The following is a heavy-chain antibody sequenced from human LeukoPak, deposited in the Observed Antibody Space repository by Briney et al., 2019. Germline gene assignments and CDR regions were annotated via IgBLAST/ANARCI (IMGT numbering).Heavy chain of an antibody. Sequence: ASVKVSCKASGYTFTSYYMHWVRQAPGQGLEWMGIINPSGGSTSYAQKFQGRVTMTRDMSTSTDYLELSSLRSEDTAVYDYARDNSVRDEAWCFNPWGQGTLVTVSS. CDR1: GYTFTSYY. J-gene: IGHJ5*02. CDR3: ARDNSVRDEAWCFNP. D-gene: IGHD2-8*02. V-gene: IGHV1-46*01. CDR2: INPSGGST.